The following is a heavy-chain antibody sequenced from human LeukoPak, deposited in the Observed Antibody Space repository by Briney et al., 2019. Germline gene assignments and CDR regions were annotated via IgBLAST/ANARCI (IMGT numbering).Heavy chain of an antibody. CDR3: ARDLVGLLYGNDAFDI. J-gene: IGHJ3*02. V-gene: IGHV1-2*02. Sequence: EASVKVSCKASGYTFTGYYMHWVRQAPGQGLEWMGWINPNSGGTNYAQKFQGRVTMTRDTSINTAYMELSRLRSDDTAVYYCARDLVGLLYGNDAFDIWGQGTMVTVSS. D-gene: IGHD2-2*02. CDR2: INPNSGGT. CDR1: GYTFTGYY.